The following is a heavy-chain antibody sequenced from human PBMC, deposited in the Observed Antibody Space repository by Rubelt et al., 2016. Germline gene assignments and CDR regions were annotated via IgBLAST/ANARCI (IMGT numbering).Heavy chain of an antibody. CDR2: IWYDGSNK. J-gene: IGHJ5*02. CDR3: ARETVEYYDFWSGYQPNNWFDP. V-gene: IGHV3-33*01. D-gene: IGHD3-3*01. CDR1: GFTFSSYG. Sequence: GVPGGGVVQPGRSLRLSCAASGFTFSSYGMHWVRQAPGKGLEWVAVIWYDGSNKYYADSVKGRFTISRDNSKKTLYLQMNSLRAEDTAVYYCARETVEYYDFWSGYQPNNWFDPWGQGTLVNVSS.